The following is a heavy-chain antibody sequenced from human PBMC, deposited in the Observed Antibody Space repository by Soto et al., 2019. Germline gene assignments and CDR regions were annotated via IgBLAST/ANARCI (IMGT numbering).Heavy chain of an antibody. Sequence: GGSLRLSCAASGFTFSSCAMSWVRQAPGKGLEWVSAISGSGGSTYYADSVKGRFTISRDNSKNTLYLQMNSLRAEDTAVYYCAKDLVGSGWSNFDYWGQGTLVTVSS. CDR1: GFTFSSCA. CDR3: AKDLVGSGWSNFDY. J-gene: IGHJ4*02. V-gene: IGHV3-23*01. CDR2: ISGSGGST. D-gene: IGHD6-19*01.